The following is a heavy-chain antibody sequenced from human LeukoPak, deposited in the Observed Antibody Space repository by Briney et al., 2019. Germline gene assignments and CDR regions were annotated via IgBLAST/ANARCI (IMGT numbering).Heavy chain of an antibody. Sequence: SETLSLTCAVYGGSFSGYHWGWIRQTPGKGLEWIGEIDPYGGSNYNPSLKSRVTISVDTSKNQFSLKLNSVTAADTALYYCARHVSGRWFGDDYPYYADVWGKGTTVTISS. J-gene: IGHJ6*03. CDR1: GGSFSGYH. CDR3: ARHVSGRWFGDDYPYYADV. D-gene: IGHD3-10*01. CDR2: IDPYGGS. V-gene: IGHV4-34*01.